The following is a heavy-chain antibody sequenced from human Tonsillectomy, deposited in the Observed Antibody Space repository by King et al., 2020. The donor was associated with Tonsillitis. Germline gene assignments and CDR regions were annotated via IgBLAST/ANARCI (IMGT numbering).Heavy chain of an antibody. CDR2: ISFDASRE. CDR3: ARERLYSSDWGIDY. V-gene: IGHV3-33*05. CDR1: GFDFSSYA. J-gene: IGHJ4*02. D-gene: IGHD6-19*01. Sequence: VQLVESGGGVVQPGGSLRLSCASSGFDFSSYAMHWVRQAPGKGLEWVAVISFDASREKYADSVKGRFTISRDNSKNTLYLQMNSLRAEDTAVYYCARERLYSSDWGIDYWGQGSLVTVSS.